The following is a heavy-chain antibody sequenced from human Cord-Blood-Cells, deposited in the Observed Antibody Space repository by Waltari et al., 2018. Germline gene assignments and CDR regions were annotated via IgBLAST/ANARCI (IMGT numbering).Heavy chain of an antibody. CDR2: IYYSGGT. CDR3: ARSGIQLWFDY. V-gene: IGHV4-30-4*08. D-gene: IGHD5-18*01. Sequence: QVQLQESGPGLVKPSQTLSLTCTVSGGSISSGDYYWSWIRQPPGKGLEWIGYIYYSGGTYKNPSLKSRVTISVDTSKNQFSRKLSSGTAADTAVYYCARSGIQLWFDYWGQGTLVTVSA. J-gene: IGHJ4*02. CDR1: GGSISSGDYY.